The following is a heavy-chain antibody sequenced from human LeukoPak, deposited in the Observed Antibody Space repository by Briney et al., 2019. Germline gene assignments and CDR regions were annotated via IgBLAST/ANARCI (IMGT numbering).Heavy chain of an antibody. Sequence: PSETLSLTCTVSGGSISSGDYYWSWIRQPPGKGLEWIGYIYYSGSTYYNPSLKSRVTISVDTSKNQFSLKLSSVTAADTAVYYCARDSSHYDFWSGRWFDPWGQGTLVTVSS. J-gene: IGHJ5*02. CDR1: GGSISSGDYY. D-gene: IGHD3-3*01. V-gene: IGHV4-30-4*08. CDR3: ARDSSHYDFWSGRWFDP. CDR2: IYYSGST.